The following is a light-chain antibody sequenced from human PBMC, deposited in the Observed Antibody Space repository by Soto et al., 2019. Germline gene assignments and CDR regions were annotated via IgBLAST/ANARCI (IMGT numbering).Light chain of an antibody. Sequence: QSVLTQPASVSGSPGQSITISCTGTSSDIGDYDYVSWYQHLPGKAPKLLIFDVTHRPSGVSDRFSGSKSGNTASLTISGVRPEDEADYFCCSYTDIALDVVFGGETKLTVL. CDR2: DVT. CDR3: CSYTDIALDVV. J-gene: IGLJ2*01. V-gene: IGLV2-14*01. CDR1: SSDIGDYDY.